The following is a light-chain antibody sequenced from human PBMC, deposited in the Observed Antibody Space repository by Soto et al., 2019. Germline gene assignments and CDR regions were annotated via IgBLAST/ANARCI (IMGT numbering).Light chain of an antibody. J-gene: IGKJ4*01. V-gene: IGKV1-9*01. CDR3: QQIHTFGVT. Sequence: DIQLTQSPCFLSASVGDRVTITCRASQGIGTYLAWYQQKPGKAPKLLISGASTLQSGVSSRFSGGGSGTEFTLTISSLQPEDFATYFWQQIHTFGVTLGGGTKVDIK. CDR2: GAS. CDR1: QGIGTY.